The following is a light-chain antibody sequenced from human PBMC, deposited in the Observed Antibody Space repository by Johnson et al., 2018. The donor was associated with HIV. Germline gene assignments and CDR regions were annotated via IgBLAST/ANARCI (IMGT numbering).Light chain of an antibody. CDR1: RSNIGNNY. J-gene: IGLJ1*01. CDR2: EDN. Sequence: QSVLTQPPSVSAAPGQRVTISCSGGRSNIGNNYVSWYQQFPGAAPKLLIYEDNERPSGIPDRFSGSKSDTSATLALPGLQPGDEADYYCATWDRLSAGGVFGTGTKLFVL. CDR3: ATWDRLSAGGV. V-gene: IGLV1-51*02.